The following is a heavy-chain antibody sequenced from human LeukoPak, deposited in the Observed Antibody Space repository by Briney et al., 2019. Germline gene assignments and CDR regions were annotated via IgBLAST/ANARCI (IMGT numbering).Heavy chain of an antibody. CDR1: GFTFSSYG. Sequence: GGSLRLSCAASGFTFSSYGMHWVRQAPGQGLEWVSGISGSAGSTYSADSVKGRFSISRDNPKNTLYLQMNSLRAEDTAIYYCAKGLRGPDITMAGLPDYWGQGTLVTVSS. CDR2: ISGSAGST. CDR3: AKGLRGPDITMAGLPDY. J-gene: IGHJ4*02. V-gene: IGHV3-23*01. D-gene: IGHD6-19*01.